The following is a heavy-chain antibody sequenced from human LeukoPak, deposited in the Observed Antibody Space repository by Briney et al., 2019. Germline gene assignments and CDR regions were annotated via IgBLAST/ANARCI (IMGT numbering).Heavy chain of an antibody. Sequence: PGESLRLSCAASGFTFSRYTMSWVRQAPGKGLEWVSSISSSGAYIYYADSVKGRFTISRDNAKNSLYLQTNSLRAEDTAVYYCARGDGSGTYKDYYMDVWGKGTTVTVSS. CDR2: ISSSGAYI. CDR1: GFTFSRYT. V-gene: IGHV3-21*01. J-gene: IGHJ6*03. D-gene: IGHD3-10*01. CDR3: ARGDGSGTYKDYYMDV.